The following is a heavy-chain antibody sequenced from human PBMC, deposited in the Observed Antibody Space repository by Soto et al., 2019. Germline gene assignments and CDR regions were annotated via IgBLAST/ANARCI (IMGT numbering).Heavy chain of an antibody. D-gene: IGHD7-27*01. V-gene: IGHV3-53*01. CDR3: ARDITGDDAFDI. J-gene: IGHJ3*02. CDR1: GFAVSSNY. Sequence: GGSLRLSCAASGFAVSSNYMSWVRQAPGKGLEWVSVIYSGGSTYYADSVKGRFTISRDNSKNTLYLQMNSLRAEDTAVYYCARDITGDDAFDIWGQGXMVTVSS. CDR2: IYSGGST.